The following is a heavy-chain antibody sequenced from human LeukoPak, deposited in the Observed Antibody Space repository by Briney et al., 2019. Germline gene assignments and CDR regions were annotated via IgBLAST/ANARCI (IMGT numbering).Heavy chain of an antibody. CDR2: FDPEDGET. D-gene: IGHD6-13*01. CDR3: ATTALAAAGTGTDY. V-gene: IGHV1-24*01. J-gene: IGHJ4*02. CDR1: GYTLTELS. Sequence: ASVKVSCKVSGYTLTELSMHWVRRAPGKGLEWMGGFDPEDGETIYAQKFQGRVTMTEDTSTDTAYMELSSLRSEDTAVYYCATTALAAAGTGTDYWGQGTLATVSS.